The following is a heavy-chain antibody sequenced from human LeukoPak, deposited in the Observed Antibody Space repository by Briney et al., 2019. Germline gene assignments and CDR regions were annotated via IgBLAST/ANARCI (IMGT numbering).Heavy chain of an antibody. CDR1: GYSFTSYW. V-gene: IGHV5-51*01. Sequence: GESLKISCKGSGYSFTSYWIGWVRQMPGKGLEWMGIIYPGDSDTRYSPPFQGQVTMSADKSITTAYLQWSSLQASDTAMYYCARLRMASGRGFDYWGQGTRVTVFS. CDR3: ARLRMASGRGFDY. J-gene: IGHJ4*02. CDR2: IYPGDSDT. D-gene: IGHD1-14*01.